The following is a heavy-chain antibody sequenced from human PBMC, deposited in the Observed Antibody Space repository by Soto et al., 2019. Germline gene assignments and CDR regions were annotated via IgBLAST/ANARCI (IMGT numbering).Heavy chain of an antibody. CDR2: IYYSGNT. J-gene: IGHJ5*02. CDR1: GGSISSSVYY. CDR3: ARLRVGVALTPNWFDP. V-gene: IGHV4-31*03. Sequence: SETLSLTCTVSGGSISSSVYYWSWVRQLPGKGLEYIGHIYYSGNTHYNPSLKSRVSISIDTSQNQFSLRLTSVTAADTAVYYCARLRVGVALTPNWFDPWDQGTLVTVSS. D-gene: IGHD6-19*01.